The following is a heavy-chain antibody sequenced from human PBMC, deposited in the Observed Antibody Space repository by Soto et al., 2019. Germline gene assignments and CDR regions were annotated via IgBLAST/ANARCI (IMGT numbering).Heavy chain of an antibody. D-gene: IGHD4-4*01. J-gene: IGHJ5*02. V-gene: IGHV4-59*01. Sequence: SETLSLTCTVSGGSISSYYWSWIRQPPGKGLEWIGYIYYSGSTNYNPSLKSRVTISVDTSKNQFSLKLSSVTAADTAVYYCARHDYKNWFDPWGQRTLVTVSS. CDR3: ARHDYKNWFDP. CDR2: IYYSGST. CDR1: GGSISSYY.